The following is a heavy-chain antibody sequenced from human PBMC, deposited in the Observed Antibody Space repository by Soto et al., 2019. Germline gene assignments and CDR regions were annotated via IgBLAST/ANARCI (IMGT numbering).Heavy chain of an antibody. D-gene: IGHD6-19*01. V-gene: IGHV1-18*01. J-gene: IGHJ6*02. Sequence: ASVKVSCKASGYTFTSYGISWVRQAPGQGLEWMGWISAYNGNTNYAQKLQGRVTITRDTSASTAYMELSSLRSEDTAVYYCARGGCVQSSGWCYYYYGMDVWG. CDR2: ISAYNGNT. CDR3: ARGGCVQSSGWCYYYYGMDV. CDR1: GYTFTSYG.